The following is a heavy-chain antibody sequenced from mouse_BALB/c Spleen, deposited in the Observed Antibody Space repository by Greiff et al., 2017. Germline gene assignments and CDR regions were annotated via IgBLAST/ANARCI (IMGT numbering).Heavy chain of an antibody. CDR1: GYSITSDYA. D-gene: IGHD2-4*01. V-gene: IGHV3-2*02. Sequence: EVQLVESGPGLVKPSQSLSLTCTVTGYSITSDYAWNWIRQFPGNKLEWMGYISYSGSTSYNPSLKSRISITRDTSKNQFFLQLNSVTTEDTATYYCARHDYDRAWFAYWGQGTLVTVSA. J-gene: IGHJ3*01. CDR2: ISYSGST. CDR3: ARHDYDRAWFAY.